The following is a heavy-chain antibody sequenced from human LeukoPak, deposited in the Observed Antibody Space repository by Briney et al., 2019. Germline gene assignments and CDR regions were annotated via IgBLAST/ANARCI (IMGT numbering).Heavy chain of an antibody. CDR3: ARDLHWAFDI. V-gene: IGHV3-48*01. D-gene: IGHD1-1*01. Sequence: GGSLRLSCAASGFTFSSYSMNWVRQAPGKGLEWISYISDSSSTIYCADSVKGRFTISRGNAKNSLYLQMNSLRADDTAVYYCARDLHWAFDIWGQGTMVTVSS. CDR2: ISDSSSTI. J-gene: IGHJ3*02. CDR1: GFTFSSYS.